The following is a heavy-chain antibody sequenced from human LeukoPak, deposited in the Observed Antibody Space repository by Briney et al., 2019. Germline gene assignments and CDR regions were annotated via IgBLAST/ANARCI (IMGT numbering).Heavy chain of an antibody. J-gene: IGHJ4*02. CDR1: GGSISSYH. V-gene: IGHV4-4*07. CDR3: ATSRVAAGAIDY. D-gene: IGHD6-25*01. CDR2: KYSTGGT. Sequence: SETLSLTCSVSGGSISSYHWNWIRQPAGKGLEWIGRKYSTGGTTYNYSLRSRISMSGDTSKNEFSLTVYSVTAADTAIYYCATSRVAAGAIDYWGQGILVTVSS.